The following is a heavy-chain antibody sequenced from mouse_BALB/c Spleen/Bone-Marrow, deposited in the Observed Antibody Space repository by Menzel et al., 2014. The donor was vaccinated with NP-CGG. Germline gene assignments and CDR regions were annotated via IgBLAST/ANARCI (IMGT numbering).Heavy chain of an antibody. CDR2: IRSKSNNYAT. CDR1: GFTFNMYA. CDR3: VRAISYDFYYAMDY. D-gene: IGHD2-4*01. J-gene: IGHJ4*01. V-gene: IGHV10-1*02. Sequence: EVQLQQSGGGLVQPKGSLKLSCAASGFTFNMYALHWVRQAPGKGLEWVARIRSKSNNYATYYADSVKDRFTISRDDSQTMLYLQMNNLKTEDTAMYCCVRAISYDFYYAMDYWGQGTSVTVSS.